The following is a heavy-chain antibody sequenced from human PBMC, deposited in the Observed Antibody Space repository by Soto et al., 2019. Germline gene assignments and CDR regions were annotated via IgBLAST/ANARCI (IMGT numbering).Heavy chain of an antibody. CDR1: GYNFATYW. CDR2: IYPGDSDT. V-gene: IGHV5-51*01. J-gene: IGHJ5*02. CDR3: ARHGFYGDYASNYFDP. Sequence: GESLKISCKGSGYNFATYWIAWVRQMPGKGLEYMGIIYPGDSDTRYSPSFQGQVTFSADKSINTAYLQWSSLKASDTAMYYCARHGFYGDYASNYFDPWGQGTLVTVSS. D-gene: IGHD4-17*01.